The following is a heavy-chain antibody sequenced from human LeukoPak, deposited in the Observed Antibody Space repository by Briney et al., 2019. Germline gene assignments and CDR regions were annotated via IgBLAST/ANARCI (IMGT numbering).Heavy chain of an antibody. CDR3: AGFSGPDYWYFDL. CDR2: IGWNSGKI. D-gene: IGHD6-19*01. Sequence: PGGSLRLSCAASGFTFDDSAMHWVRQAPGKGLEWVSGIGWNSGKIDYADSVKGRFTISRDNAKNSLYLQMNSLRAEDTAVYYCAGFSGPDYWYFDLWGRGTLVTVSS. CDR1: GFTFDDSA. J-gene: IGHJ2*01. V-gene: IGHV3-9*01.